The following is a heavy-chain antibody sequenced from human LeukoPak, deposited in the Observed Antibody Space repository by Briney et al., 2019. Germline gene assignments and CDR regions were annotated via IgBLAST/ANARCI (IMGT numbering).Heavy chain of an antibody. D-gene: IGHD6-19*01. CDR2: ISGSGGST. J-gene: IGHJ4*02. CDR3: AKDRDSSGWYGGSDY. V-gene: IGHV3-23*01. Sequence: PGGSLRLSCAASGFTFSSYAMSWVRQAPGKGLEWVSAISGSGGSTYYADSVKGRFTISRVNSKNTLYLQMNSLRAEDTAVYYCAKDRDSSGWYGGSDYWGQGTLVTVSS. CDR1: GFTFSSYA.